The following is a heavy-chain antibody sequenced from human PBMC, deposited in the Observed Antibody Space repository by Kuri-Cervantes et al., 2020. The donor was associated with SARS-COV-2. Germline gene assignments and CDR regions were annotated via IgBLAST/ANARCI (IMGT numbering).Heavy chain of an antibody. D-gene: IGHD1-1*01. V-gene: IGHV3-74*01. Sequence: GGSLRLSCAASGFTFSSYWMHWVRQAPGKGLVWVSRINSDGSSTSYADSVKGRFTISRDNAKNSLYLQMNSLRAEDTAVYYCARPAETGTRFDYWGQGTLVTVSS. J-gene: IGHJ4*02. CDR1: GFTFSSYW. CDR2: INSDGSST. CDR3: ARPAETGTRFDY.